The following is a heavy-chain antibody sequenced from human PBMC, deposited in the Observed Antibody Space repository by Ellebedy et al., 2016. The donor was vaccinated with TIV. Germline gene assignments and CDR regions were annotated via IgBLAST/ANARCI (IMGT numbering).Heavy chain of an antibody. CDR3: ARVDYDYYGMDV. CDR1: GYTFTNYG. J-gene: IGHJ6*02. CDR2: ISAKNGDT. V-gene: IGHV1-18*01. Sequence: ASVKVSXXASGYTFTNYGFSWVRQAPGQGFEWMGWISAKNGDTEYAQKFQGRVTMTTDTSTSTAYMELRSLRSDDTAVYYCARVDYDYYGMDVWGQGTTVTVSS.